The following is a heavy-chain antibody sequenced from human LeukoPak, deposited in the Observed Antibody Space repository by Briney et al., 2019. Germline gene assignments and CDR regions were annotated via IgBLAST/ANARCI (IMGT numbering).Heavy chain of an antibody. D-gene: IGHD6-6*01. Sequence: GSLRLSCAASGFSFSSYAMNWVRQAPGKGLEWVSIIFGNGDTTYYADSVKGRFTISRDNSKNTLYLQMNSLRAEDTAVYYCAKDEYSSSGGYFDYWGQGTLVTVSS. V-gene: IGHV3-23*01. CDR2: IFGNGDTT. J-gene: IGHJ4*02. CDR3: AKDEYSSSGGYFDY. CDR1: GFSFSSYA.